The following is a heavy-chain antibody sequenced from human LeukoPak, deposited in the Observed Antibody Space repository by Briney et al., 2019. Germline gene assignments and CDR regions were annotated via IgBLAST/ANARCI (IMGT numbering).Heavy chain of an antibody. V-gene: IGHV5-51*01. J-gene: IGHJ4*02. CDR1: GYTFSSYW. CDR2: IHPGDSDI. CDR3: ARPGGGGYCSGGSCYSFDD. Sequence: GESRKTSCKGSGYTFSSYWIGWVRQMPGKGLEWMGIIHPGDSDIRYSPSFQGQVTISADKSISTAYLQWTSLKASDTAMYYCARPGGGGYCSGGSCYSFDDWGQGTLVTVSS. D-gene: IGHD2-15*01.